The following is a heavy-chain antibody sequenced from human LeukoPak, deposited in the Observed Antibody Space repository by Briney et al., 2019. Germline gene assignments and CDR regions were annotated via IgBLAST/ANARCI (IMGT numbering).Heavy chain of an antibody. D-gene: IGHD1-26*01. J-gene: IGHJ5*02. V-gene: IGHV3-53*01. CDR2: IYSGGST. CDR3: AREERSGSYNDPNWFDP. Sequence: GGSLRLSCAASGFTVSSNYMSWVRQAPGKGLEWVSVIYSGGSTYYADSVKGRFTISRDNAKNPLYLQMNSLRADDTAVYYCAREERSGSYNDPNWFDPWGQGTLVTVSS. CDR1: GFTVSSNY.